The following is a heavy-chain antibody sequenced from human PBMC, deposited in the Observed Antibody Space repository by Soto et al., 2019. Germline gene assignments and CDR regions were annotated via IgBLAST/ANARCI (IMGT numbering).Heavy chain of an antibody. V-gene: IGHV1-69*12. J-gene: IGHJ5*02. CDR2: FIPSFPAP. Sequence: VQFVQSGTEFKKPGSSVRVSSRASGGTIKTYTLSWVRQAPGQGLEWMGAFIPSFPAPNFAQRFKGRLTLTADESTNTGFMELSGLRPEDTALYFCATGEVVPSFPNWLDTWGQGTHVIVSS. CDR3: ATGEVVPSFPNWLDT. CDR1: GGTIKTYT. D-gene: IGHD2-21*01.